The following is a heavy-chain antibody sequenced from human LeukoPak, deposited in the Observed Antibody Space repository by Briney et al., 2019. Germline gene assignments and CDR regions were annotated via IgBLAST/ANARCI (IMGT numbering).Heavy chain of an antibody. CDR3: ARVWYSSGCFDY. V-gene: IGHV3-21*01. CDR1: GFTFSSCS. Sequence: PGGSLRLSCAASGFTFSSCSMKWVRQAPGKGLEWVSSISSSSSYIYYADSVKGRFTISRDNAKNSLYLQMNSLRAEDTAVYYCARVWYSSGCFDYWGQGTLVTVSS. D-gene: IGHD6-19*01. J-gene: IGHJ4*02. CDR2: ISSSSSYI.